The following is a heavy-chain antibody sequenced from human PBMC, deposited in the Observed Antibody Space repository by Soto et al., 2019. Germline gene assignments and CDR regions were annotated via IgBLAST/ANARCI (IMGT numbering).Heavy chain of an antibody. D-gene: IGHD3-16*01. CDR3: ARDARNADYDY. CDR2: IHGTRSII. J-gene: IGHJ4*02. CDR1: GFTFSIHA. Sequence: VQLVESGGGLVQPGGSLRLSCEVSGFTFSIHAMNWVRQAPGKGLEWVAYIHGTRSIIYYADSVKGLFTITRDNAKNSLLLQMDSLRDEDTAVYYCARDARNADYDYWGQGTLVTVSS. V-gene: IGHV3-48*02.